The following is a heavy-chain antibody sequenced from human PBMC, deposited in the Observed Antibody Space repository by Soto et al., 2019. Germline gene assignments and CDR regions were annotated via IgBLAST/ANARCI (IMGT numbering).Heavy chain of an antibody. CDR1: GFTFSSYW. D-gene: IGHD6-6*01. J-gene: IGHJ6*02. CDR3: ARESYSSSPYYYYYGMDV. CDR2: IKQDGSEK. V-gene: IGHV3-7*03. Sequence: PGGSLRLSCAASGFTFSSYWMSWVRQAPGKGLEWVANIKQDGSEKYYVDSVKGRFTISRDNAKNSLYLQMNSLRAEDTAVYYCARESYSSSPYYYYYGMDVWGQGTTVTVSS.